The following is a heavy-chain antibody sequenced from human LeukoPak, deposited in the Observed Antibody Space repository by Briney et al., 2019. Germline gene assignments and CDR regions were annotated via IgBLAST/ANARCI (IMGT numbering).Heavy chain of an antibody. J-gene: IGHJ4*02. CDR3: ARESGYCSGGSCPLDY. Sequence: GGSLRLSCEGSAFTFSGHWMNWVRQTPGKGLEWVASIKEDGSERQYVDSVKGRFSISRDNTKGSLFLQLNSLRAEDTAVYYCARESGYCSGGSCPLDYWGQGTLVTVSS. V-gene: IGHV3-7*03. CDR1: AFTFSGHW. D-gene: IGHD2-15*01. CDR2: IKEDGSER.